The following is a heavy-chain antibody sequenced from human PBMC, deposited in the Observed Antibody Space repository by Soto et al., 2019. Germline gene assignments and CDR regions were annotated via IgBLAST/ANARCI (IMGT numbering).Heavy chain of an antibody. D-gene: IGHD2-15*01. CDR3: AGFSVGAATEINCFDP. CDR1: GGPSSGGGDY. Sequence: LRGSVAGGPSSGGGDYRSWKSQTPGKGLEWIGYIYYSVSTYYNPSLKSRVTISVDTSKNQFSLKLSSVTAADTAVYYCAGFSVGAATEINCFDPWGQGTLVTVSS. CDR2: IYYSVST. J-gene: IGHJ5*02. V-gene: IGHV4-30-4*01.